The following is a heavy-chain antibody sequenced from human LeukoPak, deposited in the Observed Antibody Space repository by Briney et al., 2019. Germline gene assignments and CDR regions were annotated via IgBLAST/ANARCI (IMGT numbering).Heavy chain of an antibody. V-gene: IGHV4-34*01. Sequence: PSETLSLTCAVYGGSFSGYYWSWIRQPPGEGLEWIGEINHSGSTNYNPSLKSRVTISVDTSKNQFSLKLSSVTAADTAVYYCARSRAYYYDSSGYYQMIYYFDYWGQGTLVTVSS. CDR3: ARSRAYYYDSSGYYQMIYYFDY. CDR1: GGSFSGYY. J-gene: IGHJ4*02. CDR2: INHSGST. D-gene: IGHD3-22*01.